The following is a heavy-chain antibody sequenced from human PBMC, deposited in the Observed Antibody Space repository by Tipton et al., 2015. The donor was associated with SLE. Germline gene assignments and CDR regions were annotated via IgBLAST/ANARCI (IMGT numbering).Heavy chain of an antibody. Sequence: QVQLVQSGAEVKKPGASVKVSCKASGGTFSSYAISWVRQAPGQGLEWMGGLIPIFGTANYAQKFQGRVTITTDEFTSTAYMEMSSLRSEDTAVYYCARDVGTAATTGNWYFDLGGRGSLVTVSS. J-gene: IGHJ2*01. CDR1: GGTFSSYA. D-gene: IGHD4-17*01. CDR3: ARDVGTAATTGNWYFDL. CDR2: LIPIFGTA. V-gene: IGHV1-69*01.